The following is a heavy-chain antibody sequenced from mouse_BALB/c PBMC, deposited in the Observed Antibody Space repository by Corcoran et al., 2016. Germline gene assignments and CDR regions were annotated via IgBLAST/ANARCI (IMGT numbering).Heavy chain of an antibody. CDR2: INPSTGYT. Sequence: QDQLQQSGAELATPGPSVKMSCKSSGYTFTSYWMHWVKQRPGQGLEWIGYINPSTGYTEYNQKFKDKATLTEDKSSSTAYMQLSSLTSEDSAVYYGAITGPFDYWGQGTTLTVSS. CDR1: GYTFTSYW. CDR3: AITGPFDY. D-gene: IGHD4-1*01. J-gene: IGHJ2*01. V-gene: IGHV1-4*01.